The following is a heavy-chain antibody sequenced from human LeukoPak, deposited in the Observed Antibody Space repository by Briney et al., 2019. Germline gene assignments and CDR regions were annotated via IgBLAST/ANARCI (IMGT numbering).Heavy chain of an antibody. Sequence: ASVKVSCKASGYTFTSYDINWVRQATGQGLEWMGWMNPNSGNTGYAQKFQGRVTMTRNTSISTAYMELSSLRSEDTAVYYCARGAYSSGWYPTGYYYGMDVWGQGTTVTVSS. CDR1: GYTFTSYD. CDR2: MNPNSGNT. V-gene: IGHV1-8*01. J-gene: IGHJ6*02. CDR3: ARGAYSSGWYPTGYYYGMDV. D-gene: IGHD6-19*01.